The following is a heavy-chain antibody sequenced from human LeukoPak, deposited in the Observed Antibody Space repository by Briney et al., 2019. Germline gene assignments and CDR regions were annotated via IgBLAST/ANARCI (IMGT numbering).Heavy chain of an antibody. V-gene: IGHV4-34*01. CDR1: GGSISSYY. J-gene: IGHJ4*02. D-gene: IGHD4-17*01. Sequence: SETLSLTCTVSGGSISSYYWSWIRQPPGKGLEWIGEINHSGSTNYNPSLKSRVTISVDTSKNQFSLKLSSVTAADTAVYYCARSMTTVTTGSDYWGQGTLVTVSS. CDR2: INHSGST. CDR3: ARSMTTVTTGSDY.